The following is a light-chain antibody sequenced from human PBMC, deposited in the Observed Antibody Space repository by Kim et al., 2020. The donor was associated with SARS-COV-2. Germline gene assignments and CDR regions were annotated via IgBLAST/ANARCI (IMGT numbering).Light chain of an antibody. CDR2: RDI. CDR1: NIGSRN. V-gene: IGLV3-9*01. J-gene: IGLJ1*01. Sequence: SYELTQPLSVSVALGQTATITCEEKNIGSRNVHWYQQKPGQAPVLVIYRDINRPSGIPDRFSGSNSGNTATLTISRAQAGDEADYYCQVWDSRIVFG. CDR3: QVWDSRIV.